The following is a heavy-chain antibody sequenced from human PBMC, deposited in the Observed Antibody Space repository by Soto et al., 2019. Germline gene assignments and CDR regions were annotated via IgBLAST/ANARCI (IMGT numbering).Heavy chain of an antibody. V-gene: IGHV3-23*01. CDR3: AKDLREYSSIPYYCDY. J-gene: IGHJ4*02. CDR2: ISGSGGST. CDR1: GFTFTNYA. Sequence: EVQLLESGGGLVQPGGSLRLSCAASGFTFTNYAMSWVRQAPGKGLEWVSTISGSGGSTYYADSVKGRFTISRDNSKNKLYLQMKSLRAEDTAVYYCAKDLREYSSIPYYCDYWGQGTLVTVSS. D-gene: IGHD5-18*01.